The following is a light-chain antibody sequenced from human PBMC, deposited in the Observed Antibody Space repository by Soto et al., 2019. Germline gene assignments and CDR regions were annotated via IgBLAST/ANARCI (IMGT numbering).Light chain of an antibody. J-gene: IGKJ2*01. V-gene: IGKV3-20*01. Sequence: EIVLTQSPGTLSLSPGERATLSCRASRSFSSSYLAWYQQKPGQAPKLLIYAASTRATGIPDRFSGSGSATDFTLTFRRLDPKDSAVYYCKQYGSSPPYTFAQGTKLETK. CDR1: RSFSSSY. CDR2: AAS. CDR3: KQYGSSPPYT.